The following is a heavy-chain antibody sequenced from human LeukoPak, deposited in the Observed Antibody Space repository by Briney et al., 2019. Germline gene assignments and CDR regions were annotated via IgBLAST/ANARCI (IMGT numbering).Heavy chain of an antibody. CDR3: ARAWGYGGKGSYFDY. J-gene: IGHJ4*02. Sequence: SETLCLTWTVSGGSIGSSDHYWGWIRQPPGKGLECIGSIYYSGTTYYNPSLKSRVTISVDRSKNQFSLKLSSVTAADTAVYYCARAWGYGGKGSYFDYWGQGTLVTVSS. CDR2: IYYSGTT. CDR1: GGSIGSSDHY. V-gene: IGHV4-39*07. D-gene: IGHD4-23*01.